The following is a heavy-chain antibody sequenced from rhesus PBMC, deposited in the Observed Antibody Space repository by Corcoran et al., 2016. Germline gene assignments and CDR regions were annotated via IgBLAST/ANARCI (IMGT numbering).Heavy chain of an antibody. CDR1: GFTFSSYG. Sequence: EVQLVETGGGLVQPGGSLKLSCAASGFTFSSYGMSWVRQAPGKGLEWVSVINSGGGSTYDADSVKGRFTISRDNSKNTLSLQMNSLRAEDTAVYYCAKDPVNTVTPLDYWGQGVLVTVSS. D-gene: IGHD4-23*01. CDR3: AKDPVNTVTPLDY. V-gene: IGHV3S5*01. CDR2: INSGGGST. J-gene: IGHJ4*01.